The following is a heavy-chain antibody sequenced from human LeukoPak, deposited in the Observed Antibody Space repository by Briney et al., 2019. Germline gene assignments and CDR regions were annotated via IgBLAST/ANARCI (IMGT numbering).Heavy chain of an antibody. D-gene: IGHD2-2*01. Sequence: GGSLRLSCAASGFTLSSYAMSWVRQAPGKGLEWVSAISGSGGSTYYADSVKGRFTISRDNSKNTLYLQMNSLRAEDTAVYYCAKGTLVVVPAAMGYWGQGTLVTVSS. CDR2: ISGSGGST. CDR1: GFTLSSYA. V-gene: IGHV3-23*01. CDR3: AKGTLVVVPAAMGY. J-gene: IGHJ4*02.